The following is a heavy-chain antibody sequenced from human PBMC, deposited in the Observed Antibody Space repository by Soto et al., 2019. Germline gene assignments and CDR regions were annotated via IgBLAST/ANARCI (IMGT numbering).Heavy chain of an antibody. V-gene: IGHV3-21*01. J-gene: IGHJ5*02. CDR2: ISSGGSYI. Sequence: EVQVVESGGGLVQPGGSLRLSCSFTFSMYSMNWVRQAPGKGLEWVASISSGGSYIKYADSVKGRFTISRDNAKNSVSLQKNSLRVYDTAVYFCTRDQGVSYDSWFDPWGQGTLVTVSS. CDR3: TRDQGVSYDSWFDP. D-gene: IGHD1-26*01. CDR1: FTFSMYS.